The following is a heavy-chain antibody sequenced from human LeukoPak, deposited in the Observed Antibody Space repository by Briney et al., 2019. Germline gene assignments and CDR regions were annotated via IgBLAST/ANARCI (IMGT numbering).Heavy chain of an antibody. CDR2: IHHSGNS. J-gene: IGHJ4*02. D-gene: IGHD5-12*01. CDR3: AIGYSGFDSIGYDF. CDR1: GGSFSGYC. Sequence: SETLSLTCAVSGGSFSGYCWSWIRQPPGKGLEWIGEIHHSGNSNYNPTLKSRVIISVDTSKNQFSLKVTSVTAADTAVYYCAIGYSGFDSIGYDFWGQGTLVTVSS. V-gene: IGHV4-34*01.